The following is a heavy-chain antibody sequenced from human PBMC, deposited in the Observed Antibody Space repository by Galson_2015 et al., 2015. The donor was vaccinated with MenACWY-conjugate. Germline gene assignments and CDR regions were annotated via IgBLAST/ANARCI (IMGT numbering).Heavy chain of an antibody. CDR1: GFTFSNYW. CDR3: AREPVGGSGHFDY. Sequence: SLRLSCAGLGFTFSNYWMHWFRQAPGKGPMGRSQFTRDGSNIIYGDSVKGRCTIAKNNDKKTAFLQRNNLRAEYTSVYYCAREPVGGSGHFDYWSQGTLVTVSS. J-gene: IGHJ4*02. CDR2: FTRDGSNI. V-gene: IGHV3-74*01. D-gene: IGHD2-15*01.